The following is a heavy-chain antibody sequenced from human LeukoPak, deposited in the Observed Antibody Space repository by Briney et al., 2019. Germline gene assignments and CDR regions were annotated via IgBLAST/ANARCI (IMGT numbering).Heavy chain of an antibody. CDR3: AKMPGGSGSYSPFDY. CDR2: ISGSGGST. Sequence: GGSLRLSCAASGFTFSSYAMSWVRQAPGKGLEWVPAISGSGGSTYYADSVKGRFTISRDNSKNTLYLQMNSLRAEDTAVYYCAKMPGGSGSYSPFDYWGQGTLVTVSS. CDR1: GFTFSSYA. V-gene: IGHV3-23*01. D-gene: IGHD3-10*01. J-gene: IGHJ4*02.